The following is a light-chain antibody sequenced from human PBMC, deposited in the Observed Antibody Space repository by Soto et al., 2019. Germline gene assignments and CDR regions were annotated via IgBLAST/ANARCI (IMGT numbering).Light chain of an antibody. Sequence: DIQMTQSPPSLSSSVGDRVTVTCVASQSIDRLLAWYQQRPGKAPKILIYHASGLERGVPSRFSGTGSGTEFTLTISSLQPDDFATYYCQQYYRSSITFGQGTRLEIK. J-gene: IGKJ5*01. CDR3: QQYYRSSIT. CDR2: HAS. V-gene: IGKV1-5*01. CDR1: QSIDRL.